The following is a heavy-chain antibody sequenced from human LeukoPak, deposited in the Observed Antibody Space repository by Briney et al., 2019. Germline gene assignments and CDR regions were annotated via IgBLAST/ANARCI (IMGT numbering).Heavy chain of an antibody. CDR1: GYTFTTYY. CDR2: ISPSGGDT. V-gene: IGHV1-46*01. J-gene: IGHJ4*02. Sequence: ASVKVSCKPSGYTFTTYYLHWVRQAPGQGLEWMGVISPSGGDTTYAQRFQGRLTMTRDTSTSTVYMEVSSLRSDDTAVYYCAREGRIAAAGLDYWGQGTLVTVSS. CDR3: AREGRIAAAGLDY. D-gene: IGHD6-13*01.